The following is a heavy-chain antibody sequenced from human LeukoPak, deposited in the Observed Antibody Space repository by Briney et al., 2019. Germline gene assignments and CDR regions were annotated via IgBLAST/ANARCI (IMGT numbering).Heavy chain of an antibody. CDR1: GFTVSSNY. V-gene: IGHV3-53*01. J-gene: IGHJ4*02. Sequence: PGGSLRLSCAASGFTVSSNYMSWVRQAPGKGLEWVSVIYSGGSTYYADSVKGRFTISRDNSKNTLYLQMNSLRAEDTAVYYCAKGTSGYSYGYVDYWGQGTLVTVSS. D-gene: IGHD5-18*01. CDR2: IYSGGST. CDR3: AKGTSGYSYGYVDY.